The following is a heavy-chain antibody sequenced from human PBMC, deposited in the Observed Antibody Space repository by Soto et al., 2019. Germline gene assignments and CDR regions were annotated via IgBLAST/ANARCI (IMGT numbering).Heavy chain of an antibody. CDR1: GGTFSSYA. Sequence: QVQLVQSGAEVKKPGSSVKVSCKASGGTFSSYAISWVRQAPGQGLEWMGGIIPIFGTANYAQKFQGRVTITADESTSTAYMEVSRLRSEDTAVYYCARDGPPYDGIVYWGQGTLVTVSS. CDR2: IIPIFGTA. J-gene: IGHJ4*02. CDR3: ARDGPPYDGIVY. V-gene: IGHV1-69*12. D-gene: IGHD3-22*01.